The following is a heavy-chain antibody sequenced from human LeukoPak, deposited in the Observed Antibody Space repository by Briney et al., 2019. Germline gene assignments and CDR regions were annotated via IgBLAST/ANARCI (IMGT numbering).Heavy chain of an antibody. CDR1: GYNFLNSW. D-gene: IGHD3-22*01. J-gene: IGHJ4*02. CDR3: ARHDDYYDSSGYYL. CDR2: IYPGDSDT. V-gene: IGHV5-51*01. Sequence: GESLKISCETSGYNFLNSWIAWVRQMPGKGLEWMGIIYPGDSDTRYSPSFQGQVTISADKSISTAYLQWSSLKASDTAMYYCARHDDYYDSSGYYLWGQGTLVTVSS.